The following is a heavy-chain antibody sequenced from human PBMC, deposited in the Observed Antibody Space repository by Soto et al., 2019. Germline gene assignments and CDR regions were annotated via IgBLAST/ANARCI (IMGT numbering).Heavy chain of an antibody. V-gene: IGHV4-59*01. CDR2: IYYSGST. CDR3: AICYCSGGSCYRFNFDY. J-gene: IGHJ4*02. D-gene: IGHD2-15*01. CDR1: GGSIISYY. Sequence: SETLSLTCSVSGGSIISYYWSWIRQPPGKGLEWIGYIYYSGSTNYNPSLKSRVTISVDTSKNQFSLKLSSVTAADTAVYYCAICYCSGGSCYRFNFDYWGQGTLVTVS.